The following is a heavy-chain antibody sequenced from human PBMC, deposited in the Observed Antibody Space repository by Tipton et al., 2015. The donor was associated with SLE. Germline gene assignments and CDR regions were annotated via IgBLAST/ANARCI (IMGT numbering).Heavy chain of an antibody. J-gene: IGHJ4*02. D-gene: IGHD2-2*01. CDR2: IKQDGSEK. CDR3: ASRPYELLSAPFDY. Sequence: SLRLSCAASGFTFSDYWMSWVRQPPGKGREWVAKIKQDGSEKYYVDSVKGRFTTSRENAKNSLYLQMNTLRDEETAVYYCASRPYELLSAPFDYWGQGTLVTVSA. V-gene: IGHV3-7*01. CDR1: GFTFSDYW.